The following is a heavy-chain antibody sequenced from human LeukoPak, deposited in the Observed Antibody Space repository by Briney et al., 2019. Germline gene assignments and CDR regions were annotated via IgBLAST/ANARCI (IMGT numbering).Heavy chain of an antibody. V-gene: IGHV4-30-4*07. Sequence: SETLSLTCVVSGGSVNSGGYSWRWIRQPPGKGLEWIGYIYDTGSTLYNPSLESRLTISIDTSKNQFSLRLSSVTAADTAVYFCARYSLSREDFQDWGQGTLVTVSS. D-gene: IGHD6-13*01. CDR2: IYDTGST. CDR1: GGSVNSGGYS. J-gene: IGHJ1*01. CDR3: ARYSLSREDFQD.